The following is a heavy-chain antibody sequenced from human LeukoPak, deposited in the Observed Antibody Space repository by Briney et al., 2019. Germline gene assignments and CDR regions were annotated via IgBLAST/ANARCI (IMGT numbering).Heavy chain of an antibody. J-gene: IGHJ4*02. Sequence: PGGSLRLSCAASGFTFSTYSVNWVRQAPGKGLEWVSSISSGSDYIYYADSVKGRFTISRDNAKNSLYLQMHSLRAEDTAVYYCARYRESPAYCSSTSCSIDYWGQGTLVTVSS. CDR2: ISSGSDYI. CDR1: GFTFSTYS. V-gene: IGHV3-21*01. CDR3: ARYRESPAYCSSTSCSIDY. D-gene: IGHD2-2*01.